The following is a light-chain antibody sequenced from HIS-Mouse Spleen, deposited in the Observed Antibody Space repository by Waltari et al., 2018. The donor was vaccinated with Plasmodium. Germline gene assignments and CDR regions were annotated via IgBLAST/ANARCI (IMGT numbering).Light chain of an antibody. Sequence: EIVLTQSPATLSLSPGERATLSCRASQSVSSYLAWYQQKPGQAPRHLIYEASNRAAGIPARFSGSGSGTDFTLTISSLEPEDFAVYYCQQRSNWPITFGPGTKVDIK. V-gene: IGKV3-11*01. CDR1: QSVSSY. CDR2: EAS. J-gene: IGKJ3*01. CDR3: QQRSNWPIT.